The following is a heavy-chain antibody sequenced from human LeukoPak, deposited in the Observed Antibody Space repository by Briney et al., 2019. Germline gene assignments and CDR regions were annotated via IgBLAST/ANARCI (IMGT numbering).Heavy chain of an antibody. CDR1: GGSISSYY. J-gene: IGHJ4*02. CDR2: IYYSGDT. D-gene: IGHD6-13*01. CDR3: ARGAAGGPLYFDS. Sequence: PSETLSLTCTVSGGSISSYYWSWIRQPPGKGLEWIGYIYYSGDTNYNPSLKSRVTISVDTSKNQFSLKVSSVTAADTAVYYCARGAAGGPLYFDSWGQGTLVTVSS. V-gene: IGHV4-59*01.